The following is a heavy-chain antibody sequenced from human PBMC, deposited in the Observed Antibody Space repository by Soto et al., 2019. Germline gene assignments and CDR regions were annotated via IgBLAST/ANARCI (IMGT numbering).Heavy chain of an antibody. J-gene: IGHJ6*02. CDR2: INHSGST. V-gene: IGHV4-34*01. D-gene: IGHD5-12*01. Sequence: SETLSLTCAVYGGSFSGYYWSWIRQPPGKGLEWIGEINHSGSTNYNPSLKSRVTISVDTSKNQFSMKLSSVTAADTAVYYCASLMSYRGYYYYYGMDVWGQGTKVSVSS. CDR1: GGSFSGYY. CDR3: ASLMSYRGYYYYYGMDV.